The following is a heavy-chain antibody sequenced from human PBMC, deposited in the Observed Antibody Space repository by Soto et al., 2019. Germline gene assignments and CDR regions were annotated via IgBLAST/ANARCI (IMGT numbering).Heavy chain of an antibody. V-gene: IGHV3-74*01. Sequence: GGSLRLSCAASGFTLSSYWMHWVRQAQGKGLGWVSRINSDGSSTSYADSVKVRFTISRDNAKNTLYLQMNSLRAEATAVYYCARDWAYIVSYYDAFDIWGQGTMVTVSS. J-gene: IGHJ3*02. D-gene: IGHD1-26*01. CDR2: INSDGSST. CDR1: GFTLSSYW. CDR3: ARDWAYIVSYYDAFDI.